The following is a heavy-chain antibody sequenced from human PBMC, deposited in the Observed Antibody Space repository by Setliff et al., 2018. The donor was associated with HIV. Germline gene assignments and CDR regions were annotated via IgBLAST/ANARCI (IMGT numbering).Heavy chain of an antibody. CDR2: IYSSGST. CDR1: GGSISGHY. Sequence: PSETLSLTCTVSGGSISGHYWSWIRQPPGRGLEWIGYIYSSGSTNFNPPLQSRVTISVDTSKNQFSLKLSSVTAADTAVYYCARHPGVASPNWFDPWGQGTLVTVSS. D-gene: IGHD2-2*01. J-gene: IGHJ5*02. CDR3: ARHPGVASPNWFDP. V-gene: IGHV4-4*09.